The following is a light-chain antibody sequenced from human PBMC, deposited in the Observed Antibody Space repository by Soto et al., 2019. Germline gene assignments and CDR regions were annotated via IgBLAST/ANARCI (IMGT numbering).Light chain of an antibody. CDR1: QSVGSG. J-gene: IGKJ2*01. CDR3: QQYNNWPPYT. Sequence: EIVMTQSPATVSVSPGERATLSCRASQSVGSGLSWYQQKPGQAPRLLIYGASTRATGIPARFSGSGSGTEFTLTISSLQSEDYAVYYCQQYNNWPPYTFGQGTKVDIK. CDR2: GAS. V-gene: IGKV3-15*01.